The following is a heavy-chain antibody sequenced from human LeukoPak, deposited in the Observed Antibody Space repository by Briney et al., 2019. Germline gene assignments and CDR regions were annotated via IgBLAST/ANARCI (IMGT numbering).Heavy chain of an antibody. CDR3: ASPPFSSGYYNWFEP. CDR1: GYSISSAYY. D-gene: IGHD3-3*01. CDR2: INHRGTT. J-gene: IGHJ5*02. Sequence: PSETLSLTCAVSGYSISSAYYWGWIRQSPGKGLEWIGIINHRGTTFYNPPLTSRVTLSVDTSKNQFSLKLTSVIAADTAVYYCASPPFSSGYYNWFEPWGQGTLVTVSS. V-gene: IGHV4-38-2*01.